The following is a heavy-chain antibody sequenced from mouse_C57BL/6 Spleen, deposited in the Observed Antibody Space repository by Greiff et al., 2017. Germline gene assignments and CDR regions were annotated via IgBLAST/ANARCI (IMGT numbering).Heavy chain of an antibody. D-gene: IGHD4-1*01. J-gene: IGHJ2*01. V-gene: IGHV1-72*01. Sequence: QVQLQQPGAELVKPGASVKLSCKASGYTFTGYRMHWVKQRPGRGLEWIGRLGPDSGGTKYNEKFKSKATLTVDKPSSTAYMLLSSLTAEDSAVDYCARGTHWAYWGQGTTLTVSS. CDR1: GYTFTGYR. CDR2: LGPDSGGT. CDR3: ARGTHWAY.